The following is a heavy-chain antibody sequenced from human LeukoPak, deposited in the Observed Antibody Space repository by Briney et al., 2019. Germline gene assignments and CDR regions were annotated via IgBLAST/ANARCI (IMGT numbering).Heavy chain of an antibody. CDR3: RIAVAGTYYYMDV. CDR2: INHSGST. D-gene: IGHD6-19*01. V-gene: IGHV4-34*01. Sequence: PSETPSLTCAVYGGSFSGYYWSWIRQPPGKGLEWIGEINHSGSTNYNPSLKSRVTISVDTSKNQFSLKLSSVTAADTAVYYCRIAVAGTYYYMDVWGKGTTVTVSS. J-gene: IGHJ6*03. CDR1: GGSFSGYY.